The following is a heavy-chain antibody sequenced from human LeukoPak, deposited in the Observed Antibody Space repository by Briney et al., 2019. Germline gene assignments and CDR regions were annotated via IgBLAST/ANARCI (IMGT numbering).Heavy chain of an antibody. CDR2: ISFDASNE. CDR3: AREGPMVRGVTPFDY. V-gene: IGHV3-30-3*01. Sequence: GGSLRLSCAASGFSFSSYAMHWVRQAPGKGLEWVAVISFDASNEYYADSVKGRFTISRDNAKNSLYLQMNSLRAEDTAVYYCAREGPMVRGVTPFDYWGQGTLVTVSS. CDR1: GFSFSSYA. J-gene: IGHJ4*02. D-gene: IGHD3-10*01.